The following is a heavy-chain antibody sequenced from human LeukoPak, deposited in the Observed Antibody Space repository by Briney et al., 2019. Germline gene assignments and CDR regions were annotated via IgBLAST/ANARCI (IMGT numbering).Heavy chain of an antibody. CDR3: ARESTMVRGVTGIDY. CDR1: GYTFTGYY. CDR2: INPNSGGT. J-gene: IGHJ4*02. V-gene: IGHV1-2*02. Sequence: ASVKVSCKASGYTFTGYYMHWVRQAPGQGLEWMGWINPNSGGTNYAQKFQGRATMTRDTSISTAYMELSRLRSDDTAVYYCARESTMVRGVTGIDYWGQGTLVTVSS. D-gene: IGHD3-10*01.